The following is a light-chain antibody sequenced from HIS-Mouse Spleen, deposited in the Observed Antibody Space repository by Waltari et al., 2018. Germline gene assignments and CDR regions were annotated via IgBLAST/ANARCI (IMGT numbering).Light chain of an antibody. CDR3: QQRSNWPGIT. CDR1: QSVSSY. V-gene: IGKV3-11*01. J-gene: IGKJ3*01. CDR2: DAS. Sequence: EIVLTQSPATLSLSPGERATLSCRASQSVSSYLAGYQQKPGQAPRRLIYDASNRATGIPARFSGSGSGTDFTLTISSLEPEDFAVYYCQQRSNWPGITFGPGTKLDIK.